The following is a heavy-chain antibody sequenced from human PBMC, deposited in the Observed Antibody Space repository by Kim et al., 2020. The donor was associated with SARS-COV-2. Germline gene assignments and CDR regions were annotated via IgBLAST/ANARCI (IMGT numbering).Heavy chain of an antibody. J-gene: IGHJ4*02. V-gene: IGHV3-23*01. Sequence: GSLRLSCAASGFTFSSYAMSWVRQAPGKGLEWVSAISGSGGNTYYADSVKGRFTISRDNSKNTLYLQMNSLRAEDTAVYYCAKDGAFEGIAAAGIRFLHYFDYWGQGTLVTVSS. D-gene: IGHD6-13*01. CDR2: ISGSGGNT. CDR1: GFTFSSYA. CDR3: AKDGAFEGIAAAGIRFLHYFDY.